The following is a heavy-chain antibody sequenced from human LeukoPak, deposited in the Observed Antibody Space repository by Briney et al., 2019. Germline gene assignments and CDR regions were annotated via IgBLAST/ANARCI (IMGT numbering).Heavy chain of an antibody. Sequence: GGSLRLSCAASGFTFSSYGMHWVRQAPGKGLEWVAFIRYDGSSKYYADSVKGRFTISRDNSKNTLYLQMNSLRAEDTAVYYCARVRPGQWLLRDAFDIWGQGTMVTVSS. J-gene: IGHJ3*02. D-gene: IGHD6-19*01. CDR1: GFTFSSYG. CDR3: ARVRPGQWLLRDAFDI. V-gene: IGHV3-30*02. CDR2: IRYDGSSK.